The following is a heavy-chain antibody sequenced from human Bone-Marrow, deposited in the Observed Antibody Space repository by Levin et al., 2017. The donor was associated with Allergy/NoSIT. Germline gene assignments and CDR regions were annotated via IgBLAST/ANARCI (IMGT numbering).Heavy chain of an antibody. CDR3: ARSIPSLHGERGYSYGPGHFDY. V-gene: IGHV1-2*02. J-gene: IGHJ4*02. Sequence: GGSLRLSCKASGYTFTGYYMHWVRQAPGQGLEWMGWINPNSGGTNYAQKFQGRVTMTRDTSISTAYMELSRLRSDDTAVYYCARSIPSLHGERGYSYGPGHFDYWGQGTLVTVSS. CDR2: INPNSGGT. CDR1: GYTFTGYY. D-gene: IGHD5-18*01.